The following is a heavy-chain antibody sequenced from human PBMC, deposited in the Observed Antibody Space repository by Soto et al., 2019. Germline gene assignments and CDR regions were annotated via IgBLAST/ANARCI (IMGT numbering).Heavy chain of an antibody. Sequence: WGSRRLSCAACGLTFNSYAMSWVLEAPWTGLEWVSAIGGSGGSTYYADSVKGRFTISRDNSKNPLYLQTNSLRAEDTAVYSCATVLAAPLARRSMEWLLYLCFEGWGQGSLVTVAS. CDR1: GLTFNSYA. J-gene: IGHJ4*02. V-gene: IGHV3-23*01. CDR2: IGGSGGST. D-gene: IGHD3-3*01. CDR3: ATVLAAPLARRSMEWLLYLCFEG.